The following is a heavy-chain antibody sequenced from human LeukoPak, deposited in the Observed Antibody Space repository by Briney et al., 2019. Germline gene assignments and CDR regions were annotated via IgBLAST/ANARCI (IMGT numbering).Heavy chain of an antibody. CDR1: GDSISSSNW. D-gene: IGHD4-17*01. Sequence: SETLSLTCVGSGDSISSSNWWSWVRQPPGKGLEWIGEIHHSGTTTNYNPSLKSRVTISVDTSKNQFSLKLSSVTAADTAVYYCAREGGDYYYGMDVWGQGTTVTVSS. V-gene: IGHV4-4*02. CDR3: AREGGDYYYGMDV. J-gene: IGHJ6*02. CDR2: IHHSGTT.